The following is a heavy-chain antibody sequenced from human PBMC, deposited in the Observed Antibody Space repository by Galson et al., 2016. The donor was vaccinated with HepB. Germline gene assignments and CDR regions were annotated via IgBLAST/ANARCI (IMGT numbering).Heavy chain of an antibody. CDR3: AKVRQLAYSYGMDV. J-gene: IGHJ6*02. Sequence: SLRLSCAGSGFTFSSYGMHWVRQAPGKGLEWVAAIQFDGSKKYYGDSVKGRFTISRDNSKNTLYLQMNSLRAEDTAVYYCAKVRQLAYSYGMDVWGQGTLVTVSS. D-gene: IGHD6-6*01. CDR2: IQFDGSKK. V-gene: IGHV3-30*02. CDR1: GFTFSSYG.